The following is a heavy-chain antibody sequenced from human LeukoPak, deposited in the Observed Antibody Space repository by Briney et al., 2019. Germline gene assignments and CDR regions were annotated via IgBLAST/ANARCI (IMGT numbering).Heavy chain of an antibody. J-gene: IGHJ5*02. CDR1: GFTFSSYA. V-gene: IGHV3-23*01. D-gene: IGHD6-19*01. CDR3: AKVHHSSGWYAWQNWFDP. Sequence: PGGSLRLSCAASGFTFSSYARSGVRKAPGKGLDGFQAISGIGGSTYYADSVKGRFTISRDNSKNTLYLQMNSLRAEDTAVYYCAKVHHSSGWYAWQNWFDPWGQGTLVTVSS. CDR2: ISGIGGST.